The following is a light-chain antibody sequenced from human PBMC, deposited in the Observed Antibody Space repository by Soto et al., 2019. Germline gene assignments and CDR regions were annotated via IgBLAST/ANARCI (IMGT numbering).Light chain of an antibody. CDR3: SSYTSATTYV. J-gene: IGLJ1*01. V-gene: IGLV2-14*01. CDR1: SSDVGAYNY. Sequence: STRTQPGSVSGSPGQSIAISCNGTSSDVGAYNYDSWYQQYPGEAPKVIIYDVSHRPAGVSNRFSGSKSGNTASLTISGLQTQDEADYYCSSYTSATTYVFGTGTKVTVL. CDR2: DVS.